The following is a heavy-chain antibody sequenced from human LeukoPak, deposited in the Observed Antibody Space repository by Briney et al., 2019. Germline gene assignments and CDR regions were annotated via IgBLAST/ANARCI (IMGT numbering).Heavy chain of an antibody. Sequence: ASVKVSCKASGGTFSSYAISWVRQMPGKGLEWMGIIYPGDSDTRYSPSFQGQVTISADKSISTAYLQWSSLKASDTAMYYCARVFSYYYYYMDVRGKGTTVTVSS. CDR2: IYPGDSDT. J-gene: IGHJ6*03. CDR1: GGTFSSYA. V-gene: IGHV5-51*01. CDR3: ARVFSYYYYYMDV.